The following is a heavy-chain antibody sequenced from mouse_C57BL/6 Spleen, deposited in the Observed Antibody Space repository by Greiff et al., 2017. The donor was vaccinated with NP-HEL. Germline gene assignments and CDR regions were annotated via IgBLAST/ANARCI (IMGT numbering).Heavy chain of an antibody. D-gene: IGHD1-1*01. Sequence: QVQLQQSGAELVRPGASVKLSCKASGYTFTDYYINWVKQRPGQGLEWIARIYPGSGNTYYNEKFKGKATLTAEKSSSTAYMQLSSLTSEDSAVYFCARGSNLLGYFDVWGTGTTVTVSS. CDR1: GYTFTDYY. CDR3: ARGSNLLGYFDV. J-gene: IGHJ1*03. CDR2: IYPGSGNT. V-gene: IGHV1-76*01.